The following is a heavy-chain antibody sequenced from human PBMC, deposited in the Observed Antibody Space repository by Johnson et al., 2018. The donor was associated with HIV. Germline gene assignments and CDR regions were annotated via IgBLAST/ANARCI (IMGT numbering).Heavy chain of an antibody. J-gene: IGHJ3*02. CDR3: AKRATVVSGSPSDAFDI. CDR1: GFTFSTDW. D-gene: IGHD4-23*01. V-gene: IGHV3-48*01. CDR2: ISSRGSTI. Sequence: VQLVESGGGVVQPGGSLRLSCAASGFTFSTDWMSWVRQAPGKGLEWASYISSRGSTIYYADSVKVRFTIPRVNSKNTLNVQMHSLRVDDTAVYYCAKRATVVSGSPSDAFDIWGQGTMVTVSS.